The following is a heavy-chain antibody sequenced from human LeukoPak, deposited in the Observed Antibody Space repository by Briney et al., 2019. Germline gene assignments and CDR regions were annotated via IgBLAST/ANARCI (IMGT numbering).Heavy chain of an antibody. CDR2: LSGSGGGT. V-gene: IGHV3-23*01. Sequence: GGSLRVSCAVSGITLSNYGMSWVRQAPGKGLEWVAGLSGSGGGTNYADSVQGRFTISRDNPKNTLYLQMNSLRAEDTAVYFCAKRGVVIRVFLVGFHKEAYYFDSWGQGALVTVSS. D-gene: IGHD3-10*01. CDR3: AKRGVVIRVFLVGFHKEAYYFDS. J-gene: IGHJ4*02. CDR1: GITLSNYG.